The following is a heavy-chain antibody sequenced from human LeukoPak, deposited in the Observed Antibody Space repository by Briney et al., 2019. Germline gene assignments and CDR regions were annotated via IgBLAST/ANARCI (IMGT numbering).Heavy chain of an antibody. CDR2: INPNSGGT. CDR3: ARRGGSGYSYGRDLDY. J-gene: IGHJ4*02. Sequence: ASVKVFCKASGYTFTGYYMHWVRQAPGQGLEWMGWINPNSGGTNYEQKFQGRVTMIRDTSISTAYLGLVRLRSDDTADYDCARRGGSGYSYGRDLDYWGQGTLVTV. V-gene: IGHV1-2*02. CDR1: GYTFTGYY. D-gene: IGHD5-18*01.